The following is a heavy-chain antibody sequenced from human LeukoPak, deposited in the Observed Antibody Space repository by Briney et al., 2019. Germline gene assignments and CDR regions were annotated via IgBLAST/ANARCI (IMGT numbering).Heavy chain of an antibody. V-gene: IGHV3-53*01. CDR3: ARGKMVYAPFDY. J-gene: IGHJ4*02. CDR1: GFTVSSNY. D-gene: IGHD2-8*01. CDR2: IYSGGST. Sequence: GGSLRLSCAASGFTVSSNYMSWVRQAPGKGLEWVSVIYSGGSTYYADSAKGRFTISRDNSKNTLYLQMNSLRAEDTAVYYCARGKMVYAPFDYWGQGTLVTVSS.